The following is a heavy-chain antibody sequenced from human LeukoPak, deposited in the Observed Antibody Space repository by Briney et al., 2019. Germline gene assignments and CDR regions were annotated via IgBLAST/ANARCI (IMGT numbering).Heavy chain of an antibody. Sequence: PGGSLRLSCAASGFTFSTYWMSWVRQAPGKGLEWVANIKKDGGEKYYVDSVKGRFTISRDNAKNSLYLQMNSLRAEDTAVYYCARALIGYYFDYWGQGTLVTVSS. J-gene: IGHJ4*02. V-gene: IGHV3-7*01. CDR1: GFTFSTYW. D-gene: IGHD2-8*01. CDR2: IKKDGGEK. CDR3: ARALIGYYFDY.